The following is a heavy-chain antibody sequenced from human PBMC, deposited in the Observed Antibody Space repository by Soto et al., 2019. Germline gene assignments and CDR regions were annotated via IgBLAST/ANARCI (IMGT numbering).Heavy chain of an antibody. CDR1: GYTFSTSG. Sequence: ASVKVSCNTSGYTFSTSGISLVRQAPGQGLEWVGWIRPDNGNRKSAQRLQGRVTLTTDTSASTAYMELRSLTSDDTAMYYCARDTESNRYNDWGQGTLVTVSS. CDR3: ARDTESNRYND. J-gene: IGHJ1*01. D-gene: IGHD1-20*01. CDR2: IRPDNGNR. V-gene: IGHV1-18*01.